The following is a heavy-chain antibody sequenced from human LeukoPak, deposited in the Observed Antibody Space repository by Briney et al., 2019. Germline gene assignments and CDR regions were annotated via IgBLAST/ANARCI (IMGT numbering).Heavy chain of an antibody. CDR2: ISSSSSYI. J-gene: IGHJ4*02. Sequence: KPGGSLRLSCAASGFTFSSYSMNWVRQAPGKGLEWVSSISSSSSYIYYADSVKGRFTISRDNAKNSLYLQMNSLRAEDTAVYYCARGDRLGYCSSTSCPPGDYWGQGTLVTVSS. CDR1: GFTFSSYS. D-gene: IGHD2-2*01. CDR3: ARGDRLGYCSSTSCPPGDY. V-gene: IGHV3-21*01.